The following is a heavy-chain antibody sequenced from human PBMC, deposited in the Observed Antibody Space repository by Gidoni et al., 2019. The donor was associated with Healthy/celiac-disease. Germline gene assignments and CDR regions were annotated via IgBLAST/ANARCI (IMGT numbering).Heavy chain of an antibody. Sequence: QVQLVLSGGGVVQPGRPLRLSCAASGFPFSNYGIPWVRQAPGKGLEWVAGISDDGSNKNYADSVKGRFTISRDNSKNTLYLQMNSLRAEDTAVYYCAKELYDRGRGDDAFDIWGQGTMVTVSS. CDR2: ISDDGSNK. CDR1: GFPFSNYG. D-gene: IGHD3-3*01. V-gene: IGHV3-30*18. CDR3: AKELYDRGRGDDAFDI. J-gene: IGHJ3*02.